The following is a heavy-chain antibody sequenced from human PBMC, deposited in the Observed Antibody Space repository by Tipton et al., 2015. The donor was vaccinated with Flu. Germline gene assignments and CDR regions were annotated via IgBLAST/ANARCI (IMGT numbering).Heavy chain of an antibody. V-gene: IGHV3-64*01. Sequence: QLVQSGGGLVQPVGSLRLSCAASGFTFSSYAMHWARQAPGKGLEYVSAISSNGGSTYYANSVKGRFTISRDNSKNTLYLQMGSLRAEDMAVYYCARDGERYGDYVYVDYWGQGTLVSVSS. CDR2: ISSNGGST. CDR1: GFTFSSYA. CDR3: ARDGERYGDYVYVDY. J-gene: IGHJ4*02. D-gene: IGHD4-17*01.